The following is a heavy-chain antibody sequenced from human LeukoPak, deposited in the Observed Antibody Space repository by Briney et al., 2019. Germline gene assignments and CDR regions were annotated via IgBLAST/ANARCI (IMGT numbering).Heavy chain of an antibody. CDR3: AREGAYCSGGSCFSAKNDY. CDR1: GFTFSSYW. CDR2: IKQDGSEK. J-gene: IGHJ4*02. D-gene: IGHD2-15*01. V-gene: IGHV3-7*05. Sequence: GGSLRLSCAASGFTFSSYWMSWVRQAPGKGLEWVANIKQDGSEKYYVDSVKGRYTISRDNAKNSLYLQMNSLRAEDTAVYYCAREGAYCSGGSCFSAKNDYWGQGTLVTVSS.